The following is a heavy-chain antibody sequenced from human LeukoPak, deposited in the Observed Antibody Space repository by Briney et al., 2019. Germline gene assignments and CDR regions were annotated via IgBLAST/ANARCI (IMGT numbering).Heavy chain of an antibody. CDR2: ISSSSSTI. Sequence: PGGSLRLSCAASGFTFSSYSMNWVRQPPGNGLEWVSYISSSSSTIYYADSVKGWFTISRDNSKNTLYLQMNSQRAEDTAVYYWAKRGAAIAVAFGYFDYWGQGTLVTVSS. J-gene: IGHJ4*02. CDR3: AKRGAAIAVAFGYFDY. V-gene: IGHV3-48*01. CDR1: GFTFSSYS. D-gene: IGHD6-19*01.